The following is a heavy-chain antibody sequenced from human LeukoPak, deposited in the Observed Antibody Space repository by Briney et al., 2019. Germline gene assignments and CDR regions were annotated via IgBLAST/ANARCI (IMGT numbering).Heavy chain of an antibody. V-gene: IGHV3-30*02. J-gene: IGHJ6*03. CDR1: GFTFSSYG. CDR3: AKGKYSGYDEYYYYMDV. Sequence: PGGSLRLSCAASGFTFSSYGMHWVRQAPGKGLEWVAFIRYDGSNKYYADSVKGRFTISRDNSKNTLYLQMNSLRAEDTAVYYCAKGKYSGYDEYYYYMDVWGKGTTVTASS. D-gene: IGHD5-12*01. CDR2: IRYDGSNK.